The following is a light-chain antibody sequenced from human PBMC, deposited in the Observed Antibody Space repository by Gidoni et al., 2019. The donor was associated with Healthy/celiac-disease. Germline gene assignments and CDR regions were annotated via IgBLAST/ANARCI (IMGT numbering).Light chain of an antibody. CDR2: AAS. V-gene: IGKV1-39*01. CDR1: QSISSY. CDR3: QQSYSTPWT. J-gene: IGKJ1*01. Sequence: DIQLTQSPSSLSASVGDRVTITCRASQSISSYLTWYQQKPGKAPMLLIYAASSLQSGVPSRFSGSGSGTDFTLTIRSLQPEDLATYYCQQSYSTPWTFXQXTKVEIK.